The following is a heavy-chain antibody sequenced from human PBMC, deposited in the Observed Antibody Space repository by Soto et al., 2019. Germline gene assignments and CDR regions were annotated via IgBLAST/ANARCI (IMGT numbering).Heavy chain of an antibody. J-gene: IGHJ6*02. Sequence: GGSLRLSCTASGFTFGDYAMSWVRQAPGKGLEWVVFIRSKAYGGTTEYAASVKGRFTISRDDSKSIAYLQMNSLKTEDTAVYYCCYYGSGSYYNPPKYYYGMDVWGQGTTVTVSS. CDR2: IRSKAYGGTT. CDR1: GFTFGDYA. V-gene: IGHV3-49*04. D-gene: IGHD3-10*01. CDR3: CYYGSGSYYNPPKYYYGMDV.